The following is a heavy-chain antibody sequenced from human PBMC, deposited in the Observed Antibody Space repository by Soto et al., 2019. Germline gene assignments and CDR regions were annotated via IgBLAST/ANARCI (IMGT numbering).Heavy chain of an antibody. J-gene: IGHJ4*02. D-gene: IGHD6-13*01. CDR2: INHSGSN. Sequence: QVQLQQWGTGLLKPSETLSLTCAVSGGSFSGYYWSWIRQRPGKGLEWIGEINHSGSNNYNPSLKSRVTVAVVSSKNHYPLKQGAVAVADTAVYYCGRSKESMSSAGTHLWYWGEGILVTVSP. CDR3: GRSKESMSSAGTHLWY. V-gene: IGHV4-34*01. CDR1: GGSFSGYY.